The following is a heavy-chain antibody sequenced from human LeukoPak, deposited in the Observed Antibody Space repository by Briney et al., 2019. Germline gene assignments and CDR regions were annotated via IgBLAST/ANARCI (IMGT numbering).Heavy chain of an antibody. D-gene: IGHD3-10*01. J-gene: IGHJ4*02. CDR2: IYYSGST. V-gene: IGHV4-39*07. CDR1: GGSISSSNYY. CDR3: ARGFLGDYFGSGSYYVFDY. Sequence: SETLSLTCTVSGGSISSSNYYWGWIRQPPGKGLEWIGNIYYSGSTYYNPSLKSRVTISVDTSKTQFSLKLSSVTAADTAVYYCARGFLGDYFGSGSYYVFDYWGQGTLVTVSS.